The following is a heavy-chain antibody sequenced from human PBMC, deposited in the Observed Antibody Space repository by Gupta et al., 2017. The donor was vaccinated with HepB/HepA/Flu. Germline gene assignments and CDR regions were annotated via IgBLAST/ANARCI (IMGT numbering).Heavy chain of an antibody. J-gene: IGHJ3*01. CDR2: VKSNTDGGTT. CDR3: TTDEVRWQIALGL. CDR1: GFTFRNAW. Sequence: EGQLVEYGGGLVKPGQSLKLSCAASGFTFRNAWMSWVRQAPGKGLEWVGRVKSNTDGGTTDYAAPVKGRFTVSRDDSKNTVFLQMNSLRTEDTAVYYCTTDEVRWQIALGLWGQGTMVTVSS. V-gene: IGHV3-15*05. D-gene: IGHD4-23*01.